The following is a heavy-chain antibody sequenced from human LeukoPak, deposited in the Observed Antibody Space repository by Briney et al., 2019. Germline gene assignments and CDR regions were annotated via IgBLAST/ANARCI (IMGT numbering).Heavy chain of an antibody. CDR2: IKQDGSEK. CDR3: AREVPWVWNFDL. CDR1: GFTLSSYW. Sequence: PGGSLRLSCAASGFTLSSYWMSWVRQAPGKGLEWVANIKQDGSEKYYVDSVKGRFTISRDNAKNSLYLEMNSLRAEDTAVYYCAREVPWVWNFDLWGRGTLVTVSS. V-gene: IGHV3-7*05. J-gene: IGHJ2*01. D-gene: IGHD1-26*01.